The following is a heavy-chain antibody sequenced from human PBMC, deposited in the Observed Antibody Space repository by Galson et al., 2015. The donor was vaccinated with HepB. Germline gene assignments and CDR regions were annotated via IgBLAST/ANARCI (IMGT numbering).Heavy chain of an antibody. CDR1: GFTFDDYA. Sequence: SLRLSCAASGFTFDDYAMHWVRQAPGKGLEWVSGISWNSGSIGYADSVKGRFTISRDNAKNSLYLQMNSLRAEDTALYYCAKSIGYCSGGSCSDYYYYGMDVWGQGTTVTVSS. CDR3: AKSIGYCSGGSCSDYYYYGMDV. D-gene: IGHD2-15*01. V-gene: IGHV3-9*01. CDR2: ISWNSGSI. J-gene: IGHJ6*02.